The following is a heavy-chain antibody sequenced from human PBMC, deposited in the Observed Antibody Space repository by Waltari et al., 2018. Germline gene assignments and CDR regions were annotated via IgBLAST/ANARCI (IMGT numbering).Heavy chain of an antibody. V-gene: IGHV4-59*11. D-gene: IGHD5-12*01. CDR2: IYYSWST. Sequence: QVQLQEPGPGLVKPSESLSLTCTVSGGSISSHYWSWIRPPPGKGLGWVGYIYYSWSTNYNPTFKSRVTISVDTSKNQFSLKLSSVTAADTAVYYCARRSGYDRAAFDYWGQGTLVTVSS. CDR3: ARRSGYDRAAFDY. J-gene: IGHJ4*02. CDR1: GGSISSHY.